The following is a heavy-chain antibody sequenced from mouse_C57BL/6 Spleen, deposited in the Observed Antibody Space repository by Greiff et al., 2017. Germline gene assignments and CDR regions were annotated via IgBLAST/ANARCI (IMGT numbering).Heavy chain of an antibody. Sequence: QVHVKQSGPGLVAPSQSLSITCTVSGFSLTSYGVDWVRQSPGKGLEWLGVIWGVGSTNYNSALKSRLSISKDNSKSQVFLKMNSLQTDDTAMYYCATPDSSGSWFAYWGQGTLVTVSA. D-gene: IGHD3-2*02. V-gene: IGHV2-6*01. CDR3: ATPDSSGSWFAY. J-gene: IGHJ3*01. CDR2: IWGVGST. CDR1: GFSLTSYG.